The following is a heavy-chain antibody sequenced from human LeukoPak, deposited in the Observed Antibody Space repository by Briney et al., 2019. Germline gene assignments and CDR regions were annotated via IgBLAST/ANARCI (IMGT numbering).Heavy chain of an antibody. CDR3: AKRTRSVVPAAMDV. CDR1: GFTFSSYG. J-gene: IGHJ6*04. CDR2: IWYDGSNK. Sequence: GGSLRLSCAASGFTFSSYGMHWVRQAPCKGLEWVAVIWYDGSNKYYADSVKGRFTISRDNSKNTLYLQMNSLRAEDTAVYYCAKRTRSVVPAAMDVWGKGTTVTVSS. V-gene: IGHV3-33*06. D-gene: IGHD2-2*01.